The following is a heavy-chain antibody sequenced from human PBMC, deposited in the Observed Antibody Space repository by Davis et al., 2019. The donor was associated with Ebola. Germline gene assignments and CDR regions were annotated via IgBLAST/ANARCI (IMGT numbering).Heavy chain of an antibody. J-gene: IGHJ4*02. CDR2: IRSKAYGGTT. V-gene: IGHV3-49*04. CDR3: HSGSYPPGY. Sequence: PGGSLRLSCAASGFTFSSYAMSWVRQAPGKGLEWVGFIRSKAYGGTTEYAASVKGRFTISRDDSKSIAYLQMNSLKTEDTAVYYCHSGSYPPGYWGQGTLVTVSS. D-gene: IGHD1-26*01. CDR1: GFTFSSYA.